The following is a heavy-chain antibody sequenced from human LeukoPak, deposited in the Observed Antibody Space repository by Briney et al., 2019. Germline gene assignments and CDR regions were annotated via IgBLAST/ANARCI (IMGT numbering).Heavy chain of an antibody. V-gene: IGHV1-2*02. J-gene: IGHJ5*02. CDR3: ARDSPSKVS. CDR2: LNPHSGGT. CDR1: GYTFTAYY. Sequence: ASLKVSCKASGYTFTAYYIHWVRQAPGQGLEWMGWLNPHSGGTNFAQKFQGRVTMTRDTSISTAYMEMSRLTFDDTAVYYCARDSPSKVSWGQGTLVTVSS. D-gene: IGHD2-2*01.